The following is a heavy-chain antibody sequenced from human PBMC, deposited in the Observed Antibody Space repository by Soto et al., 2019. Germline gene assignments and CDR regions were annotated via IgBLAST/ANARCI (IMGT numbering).Heavy chain of an antibody. J-gene: IGHJ4*02. D-gene: IGHD3-10*01. CDR1: GGSISSGGYY. Sequence: PSETLSLTCTVSGGSISSGGYYWSWIRQHPGKGLEWIGYIYYSGSTYYNPSLKSRVTISVDTSKNQFSLKLSSVTAADTAVYFCARGLSSASPYSGGWYYFDSWGQGATVTVSS. CDR3: ARGLSSASPYSGGWYYFDS. V-gene: IGHV4-31*03. CDR2: IYYSGST.